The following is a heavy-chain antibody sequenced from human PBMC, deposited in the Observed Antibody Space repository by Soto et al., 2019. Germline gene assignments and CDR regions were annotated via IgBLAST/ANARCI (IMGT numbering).Heavy chain of an antibody. J-gene: IGHJ4*02. CDR3: TRGMYTAYETAPLFFDF. CDR1: GFTFGAYA. V-gene: IGHV3-49*03. Sequence: GGSLRLSCTTSGFTFGAYALSWFRQAPGRGLEWVGFSRSKGYGGTTEFAAAVRGRFTISRDDSNSIAYLQMNSLKTEDTAVDYCTRGMYTAYETAPLFFDFWGQGTLVTVSS. CDR2: SRSKGYGGTT. D-gene: IGHD5-12*01.